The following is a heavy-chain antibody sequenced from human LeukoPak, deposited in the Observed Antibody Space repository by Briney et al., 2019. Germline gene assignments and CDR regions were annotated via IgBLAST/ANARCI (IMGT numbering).Heavy chain of an antibody. J-gene: IGHJ4*02. Sequence: GGSLRLSCAASGFTFSSYSMNWVRQAPGKGLEWVSSISSSSSCIYYADSVKGRFTISRDNAKNSLYLQMNSLRAEDTAVYYCARDRAAAGYNWGQGTLVTVSS. CDR3: ARDRAAAGYN. CDR2: ISSSSSCI. CDR1: GFTFSSYS. D-gene: IGHD6-13*01. V-gene: IGHV3-21*01.